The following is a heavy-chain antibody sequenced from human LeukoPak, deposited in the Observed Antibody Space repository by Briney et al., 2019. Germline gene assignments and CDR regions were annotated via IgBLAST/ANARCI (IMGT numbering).Heavy chain of an antibody. CDR1: GGSISSSNW. V-gene: IGHV4-4*02. CDR3: ARDLYIAAAGNWFDP. CDR2: IYHSGST. D-gene: IGHD6-13*01. Sequence: SETLSLTCAVSGGSISSSNWWSWVRQPPGKGLEWIGEIYHSGSTNYNPSLKSRVTISVDKSKNQFSLKLSSVTAADTAVYYCARDLYIAAAGNWFDPWGQGTLVTVSS. J-gene: IGHJ5*02.